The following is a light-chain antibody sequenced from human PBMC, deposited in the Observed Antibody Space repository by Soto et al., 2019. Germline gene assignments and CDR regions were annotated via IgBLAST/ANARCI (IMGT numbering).Light chain of an antibody. CDR2: GAS. CDR3: HHYGGSPIT. V-gene: IGKV3-20*01. CDR1: QSINSDY. Sequence: IVLTQSPATLSLSPGEGAILSCRASQSINSDYLGWFQQKPGQAPRLLIYGASTRATGIPDRFSGSGSGTDFTLTISRLEPEDFAVYYCHHYGGSPITFGQGTRLEIK. J-gene: IGKJ5*01.